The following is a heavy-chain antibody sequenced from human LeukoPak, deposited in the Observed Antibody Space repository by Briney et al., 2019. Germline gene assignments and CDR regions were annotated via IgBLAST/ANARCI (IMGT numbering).Heavy chain of an antibody. J-gene: IGHJ4*02. CDR1: GGSFSGYY. D-gene: IGHD2-8*01. CDR2: IYTSGST. Sequence: SETLSLTCAVYGGSFSGYYWSWIQQPAGKGLEWIGRIYTSGSTYYNPSLKSRVTISVDTSKNQFSLKLSSVTAADTAVYYCARGVHGDFDYWGQGTLVTVSS. CDR3: ARGVHGDFDY. V-gene: IGHV4-59*10.